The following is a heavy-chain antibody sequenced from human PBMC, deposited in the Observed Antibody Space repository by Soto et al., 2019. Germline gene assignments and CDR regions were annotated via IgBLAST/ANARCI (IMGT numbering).Heavy chain of an antibody. CDR1: GFTFSSYA. CDR3: AKEADISGYYPDY. CDR2: ISGSGGST. V-gene: IGHV3-23*01. Sequence: PGGSLRLSCAASGFTFSSYAMSWVRQAPGKGLEWVSVISGSGGSTHYADSVKGRSTISRDNSKNTLHLQVNSLRGEDTAVYYCAKEADISGYYPDYWGPGTQVTVSS. J-gene: IGHJ4*02. D-gene: IGHD3-22*01.